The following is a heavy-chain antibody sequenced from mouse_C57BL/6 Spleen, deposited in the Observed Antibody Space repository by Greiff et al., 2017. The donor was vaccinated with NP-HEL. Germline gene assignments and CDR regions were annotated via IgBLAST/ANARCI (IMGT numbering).Heavy chain of an antibody. CDR1: GYTFTSYW. J-gene: IGHJ3*01. CDR3: ASKAHEGFAY. V-gene: IGHV1-69*01. Sequence: VQLQQSGAELVMPGASVKLSCKASGYTFTSYWMHWVKQRPGQGLEWIGEIDPSDSYTNYNQKFKGKSTLTVDKSSSTAYMQLSSLTSEDSAVYYCASKAHEGFAYWGQGTLVTVSA. CDR2: IDPSDSYT.